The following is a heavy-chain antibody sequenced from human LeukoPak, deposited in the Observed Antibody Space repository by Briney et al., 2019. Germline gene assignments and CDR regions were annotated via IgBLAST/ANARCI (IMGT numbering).Heavy chain of an antibody. V-gene: IGHV1-18*01. Sequence: GASVKVSCKASGYTFTSYGISWVRQAPGQGLEWMGWISAYNGNTNYAQKLQGRVTMTTDTSTSTAYMELRSLRSDDTAVYYCARDVSKIRHSSGWYYWGQGTLVTVSS. D-gene: IGHD6-19*01. CDR3: ARDVSKIRHSSGWYY. CDR2: ISAYNGNT. J-gene: IGHJ4*02. CDR1: GYTFTSYG.